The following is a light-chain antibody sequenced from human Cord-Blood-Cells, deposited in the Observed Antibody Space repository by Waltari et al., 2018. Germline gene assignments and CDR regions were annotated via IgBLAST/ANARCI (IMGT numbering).Light chain of an antibody. Sequence: QSVLTQPPSASGTPGQRVTISCSGSSSNIGSNTVNWYQQLPGTAPKPLIYINNQRPSGVPDRFSGSKSGTSASLAISGLQSEDEADYYCAAWDDSLNGVVFGGGTKLTVL. J-gene: IGLJ2*01. CDR2: INN. V-gene: IGLV1-44*01. CDR1: SSNIGSNT. CDR3: AAWDDSLNGVV.